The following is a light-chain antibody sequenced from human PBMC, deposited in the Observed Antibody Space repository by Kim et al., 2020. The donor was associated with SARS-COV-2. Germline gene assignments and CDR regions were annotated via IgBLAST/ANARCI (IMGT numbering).Light chain of an antibody. J-gene: IGKJ2*01. CDR2: DVS. Sequence: LVPVGEAPLSCRASQSVGNSLAWYQHRPGQAPRLLMYDVSNRAAGIPARFSGSGSGTDFTLTITSLDPEDFAVYYCQQRRDWPAYTFGQGTKLEI. CDR3: QQRRDWPAYT. V-gene: IGKV3-11*01. CDR1: QSVGNS.